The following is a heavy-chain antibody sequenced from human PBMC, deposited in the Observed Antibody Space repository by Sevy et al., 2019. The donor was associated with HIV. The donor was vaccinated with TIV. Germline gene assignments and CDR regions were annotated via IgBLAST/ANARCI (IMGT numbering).Heavy chain of an antibody. D-gene: IGHD3-3*01. Sequence: GGSLRLSCTASGFNFRDYAMAWFRQTPGKGLEWVGLIRRKGSGRATDDAASVKGRFTISRDDSRSIAYLDMNSLKTDDTAVYYCARDYDRRGGKYISFDPWGQGTLVTVSS. V-gene: IGHV3-49*03. J-gene: IGHJ5*02. CDR1: GFNFRDYA. CDR2: IRRKGSGRAT. CDR3: ARDYDRRGGKYISFDP.